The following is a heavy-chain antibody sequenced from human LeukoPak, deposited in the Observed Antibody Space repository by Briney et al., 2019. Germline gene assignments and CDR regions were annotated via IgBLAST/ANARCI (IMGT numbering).Heavy chain of an antibody. CDR3: ARTGYYDSSGYSRGEYFQH. Sequence: ASVKVSCKASGYTFTSYYMHWVRQAPGQGLEWMGIINPSGGSTSYAQKFQGRVTVTRDTSTSTVYMELSSLRSEDTAVYYCARTGYYDSSGYSRGEYFQHWGQGTLVTVSS. J-gene: IGHJ1*01. D-gene: IGHD3-22*01. CDR2: INPSGGST. CDR1: GYTFTSYY. V-gene: IGHV1-46*01.